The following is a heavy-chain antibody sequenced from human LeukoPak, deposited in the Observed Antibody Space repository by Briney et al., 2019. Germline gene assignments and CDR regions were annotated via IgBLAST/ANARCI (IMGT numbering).Heavy chain of an antibody. CDR2: INHSGST. V-gene: IGHV4-34*01. D-gene: IGHD3-10*01. CDR3: ARRVWFGESSHWSFDL. J-gene: IGHJ2*01. CDR1: GGSFSGYY. Sequence: SSETLSLTCAVYGGSFSGYYWSWIRQPPGKGLEWIGEINHSGSTSYNPSLKSRVTISINTSKNQFSLKLSSVTAADTAVFYCARRVWFGESSHWSFDLWGRGTLVTVS.